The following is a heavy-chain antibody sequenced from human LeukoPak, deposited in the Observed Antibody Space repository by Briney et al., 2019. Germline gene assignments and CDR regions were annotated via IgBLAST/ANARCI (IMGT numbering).Heavy chain of an antibody. CDR2: ISSNGGST. CDR3: VKDFYQAGSSLEGAFDY. D-gene: IGHD6-13*01. CDR1: GFTFSSYA. J-gene: IGHJ4*02. V-gene: IGHV3-64D*06. Sequence: GGSLRLSCSASGFTFSSYAIHWVRQAPGKGLEHVSAISSNGGSTYYADSVKGRFTISRDNSKNTLNLQMSSLRAEDTAVYYCVKDFYQAGSSLEGAFDYWGQGTLVTVSS.